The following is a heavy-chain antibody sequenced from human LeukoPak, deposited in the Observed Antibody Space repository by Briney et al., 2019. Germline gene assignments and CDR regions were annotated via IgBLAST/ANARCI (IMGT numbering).Heavy chain of an antibody. CDR3: ARRRIAARPVGAFDI. CDR1: GGSFSGYY. Sequence: SETLSLTCAVYGGSFSGYYWSWIRQPPGKGLEWIGEINHSGSTNYNPSLKSRVTISVDTSKNQFSLKLSSVTAADTAVYYCARRRIAARPVGAFDIWGQGTMVTVSS. CDR2: INHSGST. V-gene: IGHV4-34*01. D-gene: IGHD6-6*01. J-gene: IGHJ3*02.